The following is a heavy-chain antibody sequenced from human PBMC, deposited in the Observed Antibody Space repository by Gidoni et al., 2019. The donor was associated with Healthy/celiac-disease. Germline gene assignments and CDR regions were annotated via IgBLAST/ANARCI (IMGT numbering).Heavy chain of an antibody. Sequence: QLQLQESGPVLVTPSETLSLTCTVSGVSLSSSSYYWGWLRQPPGKGLEWIGSSYYSGRTSHNPSLKSRVTISVDTSKNQFSLKLSSVTAADTAVYYCARHGIAAAGTDFDYWGQGTLVTVSS. V-gene: IGHV4-39*01. CDR1: GVSLSSSSYY. CDR2: SYYSGRT. D-gene: IGHD6-13*01. CDR3: ARHGIAAAGTDFDY. J-gene: IGHJ4*02.